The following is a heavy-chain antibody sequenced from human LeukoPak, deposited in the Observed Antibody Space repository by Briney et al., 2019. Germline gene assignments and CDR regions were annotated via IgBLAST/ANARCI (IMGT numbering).Heavy chain of an antibody. V-gene: IGHV4-61*02. CDR3: ARETTIVLDY. CDR1: GGSISSGSYY. J-gene: IGHJ4*02. D-gene: IGHD1/OR15-1a*01. Sequence: SQTLSLTCTVSGGSISSGSYYWSWIRQPAGKGLEWIGRIYTSGSTNYNPSLKSRVTISVGTSKNQFSLTLSSVTAADTAVYYCARETTIVLDYWGQGTLVTVSS. CDR2: IYTSGST.